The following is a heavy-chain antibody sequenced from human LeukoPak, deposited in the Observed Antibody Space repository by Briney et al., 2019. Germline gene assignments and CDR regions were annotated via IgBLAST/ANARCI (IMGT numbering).Heavy chain of an antibody. CDR2: FYFSGTS. J-gene: IGHJ4*02. CDR3: VRHVTTGFNLFEY. Sequence: PSETLSLTCSVSGASIGDYYWSWIRQSPGKGLEWIGYFYFSGTSTFNPSLQSRVTMSVDASKNQFSLKLTSVTAADTAVYYCVRHVTTGFNLFEYWGQGTLVTVSS. CDR1: GASIGDYY. V-gene: IGHV4-59*08. D-gene: IGHD5-24*01.